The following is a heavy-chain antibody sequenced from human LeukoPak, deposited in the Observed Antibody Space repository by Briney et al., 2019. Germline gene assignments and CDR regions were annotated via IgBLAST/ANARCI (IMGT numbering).Heavy chain of an antibody. CDR1: GFTFSSYS. Sequence: GGSLRLSCAASGFTFSSYSMTWVRQTPGEGLQWVSYNSSGSSTVYYADSVRGRFTISRDNAENSLYLQMNSLRAEDTAVYYCARGTNNAFDIWGQGTIVTVSS. V-gene: IGHV3-48*04. CDR2: NSSGSSTV. J-gene: IGHJ3*02. CDR3: ARGTNNAFDI. D-gene: IGHD2-2*01.